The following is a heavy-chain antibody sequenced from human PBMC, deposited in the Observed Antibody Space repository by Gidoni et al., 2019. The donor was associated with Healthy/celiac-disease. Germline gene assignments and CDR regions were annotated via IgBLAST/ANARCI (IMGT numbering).Heavy chain of an antibody. D-gene: IGHD3-3*01. Sequence: EVQLVESGGGLVQPGGSLRLSCAASGFTFSSDSMNWVRPAPGKGLEWVSYISSSSSTIYYADAVKGRFTISRDNAKNSLYLQMNSLRDEDTAVYYCARRGGDYDFWSGYYGHQGDAFDIWGQGTMVTVSS. CDR3: ARRGGDYDFWSGYYGHQGDAFDI. V-gene: IGHV3-48*02. CDR2: ISSSSSTI. J-gene: IGHJ3*02. CDR1: GFTFSSDS.